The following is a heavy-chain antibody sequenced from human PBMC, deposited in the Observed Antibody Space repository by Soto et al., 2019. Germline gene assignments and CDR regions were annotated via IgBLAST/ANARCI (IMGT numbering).Heavy chain of an antibody. V-gene: IGHV3-23*01. CDR2: ISGSGGST. J-gene: IGHJ4*02. CDR3: AKKFTIFGVVIIGPFDY. Sequence: EVQLLESGGGLVQPGGSLRLSCAASGFTFSSYAMSWVRQAPGKGLEWVSAISGSGGSTYYADSVKGRFTISRDNSKNTLYLQMNSLRAEDTAVYYCAKKFTIFGVVIIGPFDYWGQGTLVTVSS. CDR1: GFTFSSYA. D-gene: IGHD3-3*01.